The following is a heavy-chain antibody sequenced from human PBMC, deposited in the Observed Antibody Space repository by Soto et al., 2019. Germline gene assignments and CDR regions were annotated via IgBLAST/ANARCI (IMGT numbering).Heavy chain of an antibody. CDR2: ISYDGRYK. V-gene: IGHV3-30*18. CDR3: AKAYRRGLDTFDI. D-gene: IGHD2-2*01. Sequence: QVHLVESGGGVVQPGRSLSLSCVASGFTFSNNAMHWVRQAPGKGLEWVAAISYDGRYKYYADSVKGRFTISRDNSKNTLYLQMNSLRDEDTAVYYCAKAYRRGLDTFDIWGQGTMVIVSS. J-gene: IGHJ3*02. CDR1: GFTFSNNA.